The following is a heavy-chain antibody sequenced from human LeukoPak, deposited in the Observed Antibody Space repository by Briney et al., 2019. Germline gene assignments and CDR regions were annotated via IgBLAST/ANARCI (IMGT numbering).Heavy chain of an antibody. D-gene: IGHD3-22*01. CDR3: VRDMGYYDKV. J-gene: IGHJ4*02. CDR1: GFTFTTSW. V-gene: IGHV3-74*01. CDR2: INTDGNTR. Sequence: GGSLRLSCATSGFTFTTSWMHWVRQAPGKGLVWVSRINTDGNTRDYADSVKGRFAISRDNAKNTLYLQMNSLRAEDTAIYYCVRDMGYYDKVWGQGTLVTVSS.